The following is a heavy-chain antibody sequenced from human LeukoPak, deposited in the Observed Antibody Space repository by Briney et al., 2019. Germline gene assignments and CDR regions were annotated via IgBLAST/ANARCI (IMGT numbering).Heavy chain of an antibody. D-gene: IGHD2-15*01. V-gene: IGHV4-39*01. J-gene: IGHJ4*02. CDR1: GGSISSSSYY. CDR2: IYYSGST. CDR3: ARVRCSGGSCYPLYFDY. Sequence: SETLSLTRTVSGGSISSSSYYWGWIRQPPGKGLEWIGSIYYSGSTYYNPSLKSRVTISVDTSKNQFSLKLSSVTAADTAVYYCARVRCSGGSCYPLYFDYWGQGTLVTVSS.